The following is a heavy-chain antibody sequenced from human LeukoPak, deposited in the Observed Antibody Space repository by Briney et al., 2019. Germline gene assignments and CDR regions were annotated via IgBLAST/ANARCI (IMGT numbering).Heavy chain of an antibody. V-gene: IGHV4-34*01. CDR2: IYHSGST. Sequence: SSETLSLTCAVYGESFSGYYWSWIRQSPGKGLEWLGEIYHSGSTNYNPPRKSRVTISVDPSKNQISLNLNFVTAADTAVYYCARGGYDSSGYDYWGQGTLVTVSS. J-gene: IGHJ4*02. CDR3: ARGGYDSSGYDY. CDR1: GESFSGYY. D-gene: IGHD3-22*01.